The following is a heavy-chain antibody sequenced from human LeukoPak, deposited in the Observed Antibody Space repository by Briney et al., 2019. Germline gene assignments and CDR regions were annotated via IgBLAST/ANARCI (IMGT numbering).Heavy chain of an antibody. J-gene: IGHJ4*02. D-gene: IGHD4-23*01. V-gene: IGHV3-30*18. CDR2: ISYDGSNK. Sequence: PGGSLRLPCAASGFTFSSYGLYWVRQAPGKGLEWVAVISYDGSNKYYADSVKGRFTVSRDNSKNTLYLQMNSLRGEDTAVYYCAKEHLSAVTPDYWGQGTLVTVSS. CDR1: GFTFSSYG. CDR3: AKEHLSAVTPDY.